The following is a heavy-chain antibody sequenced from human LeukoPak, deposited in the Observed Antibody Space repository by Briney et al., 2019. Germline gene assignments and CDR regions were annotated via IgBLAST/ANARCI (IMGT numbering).Heavy chain of an antibody. CDR3: ARDRNGDFWNTYYTGYFDY. J-gene: IGHJ4*02. D-gene: IGHD3-3*01. CDR2: IISSGNTI. V-gene: IGHV3-11*04. CDR1: GSTLSVYY. Sequence: PGGSLRLSCAASGSTLSVYYMSWIRQAPGKGLEWVAYIISSGNTIYYADSVKGRFTISRDDAKNSLTLQMNSLRAEDTSVYYGARDRNGDFWNTYYTGYFDYWGQGTLVTVSS.